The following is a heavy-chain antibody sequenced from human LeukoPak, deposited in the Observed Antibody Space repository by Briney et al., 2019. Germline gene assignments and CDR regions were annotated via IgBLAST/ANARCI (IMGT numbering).Heavy chain of an antibody. V-gene: IGHV1-69*05. J-gene: IGHJ4*02. D-gene: IGHD4-17*01. Sequence: SVKVSCKASGGTFSSYAISWVRQAPGQGLEWMGRITPIFGTANYAQKFQGRVTITTDESTSTAYMELSSLRSEDTAVYYCAKGDYSNSYNYWGQGTLVTVSS. CDR2: ITPIFGTA. CDR1: GGTFSSYA. CDR3: AKGDYSNSYNY.